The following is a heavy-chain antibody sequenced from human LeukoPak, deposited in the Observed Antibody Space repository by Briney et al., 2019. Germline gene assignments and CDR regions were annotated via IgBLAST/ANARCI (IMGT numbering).Heavy chain of an antibody. CDR2: INHSGST. J-gene: IGHJ5*02. CDR1: GASFSGYY. Sequence: PSETLSLTCAVYGASFSGYYWSWLRQPPGKGLEWIGEINHSGSTNYNPSLKSRVTISVDTSKNQFSLKLSSVTAADTAVFYCARHYYYGSGSYHWFDPWGQGTLVTVSS. D-gene: IGHD3-10*01. V-gene: IGHV4-34*01. CDR3: ARHYYYGSGSYHWFDP.